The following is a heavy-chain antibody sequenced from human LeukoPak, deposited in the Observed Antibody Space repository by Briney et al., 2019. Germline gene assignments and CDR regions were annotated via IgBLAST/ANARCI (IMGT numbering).Heavy chain of an antibody. D-gene: IGHD4-11*01. J-gene: IGHJ5*02. CDR1: GGSISSSSYY. V-gene: IGHV4-39*07. CDR2: IYYSGST. Sequence: NASETLSLTCTVSGGSISSSSYYWGWIRQPPGKGLEWIGSIYYSGSTYYNPSLKSRVTISVDTSKNQFSLKLSSVTAADTAVYYCARDDNIDYWGPYNWFDPWGQGTLVTVSS. CDR3: ARDDNIDYWGPYNWFDP.